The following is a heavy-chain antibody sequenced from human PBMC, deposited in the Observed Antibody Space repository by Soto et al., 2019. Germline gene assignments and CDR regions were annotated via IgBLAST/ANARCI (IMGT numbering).Heavy chain of an antibody. V-gene: IGHV3-21*01. CDR1: GFTFSNYS. J-gene: IGHJ4*02. Sequence: GGSLRLSCTASGFTFSNYSMNWVRQAPGKGLEWVSFISSRSSYIHYADSVKGRFIISRDNAKNSLYLQMNSLRDEDTAVYYCARDIVVLVGATEVSDFWGQGTQVTVSS. CDR3: ARDIVVLVGATEVSDF. D-gene: IGHD2-15*01. CDR2: ISSRSSYI.